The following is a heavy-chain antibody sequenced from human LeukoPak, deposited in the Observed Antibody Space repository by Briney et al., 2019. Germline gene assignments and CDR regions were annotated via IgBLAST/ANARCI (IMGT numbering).Heavy chain of an antibody. CDR3: ARAYYDSSAPDY. J-gene: IGHJ4*02. D-gene: IGHD3-22*01. CDR2: ISAYNGNT. V-gene: IGHV1-18*01. CDR1: GYTFTSYG. Sequence: ASAKLSCKASGYTFTSYGISWVRQAPGQGLEWMGWISAYNGNTNYAQKLQGRVTMTTDTSTSTAYMELRSLRSDDTAVYYCARAYYDSSAPDYWGQGTLVTVSS.